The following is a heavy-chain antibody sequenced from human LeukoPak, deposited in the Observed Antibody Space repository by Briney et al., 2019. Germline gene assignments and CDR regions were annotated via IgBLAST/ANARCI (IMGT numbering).Heavy chain of an antibody. V-gene: IGHV4-59*01. CDR3: ARSRLRDSNGDGYHDWFDP. Sequence: SETLSLTCTVSGGSISSYYWSWIRQPPGKGLEWIGYIYYSGSTNYNPSLKSRVTISVDTSKNQFSLKLSSVTAADTAVYYCARSRLRDSNGDGYHDWFDPWGQGTLVTVSS. CDR2: IYYSGST. CDR1: GGSISSYY. D-gene: IGHD3-16*01. J-gene: IGHJ5*02.